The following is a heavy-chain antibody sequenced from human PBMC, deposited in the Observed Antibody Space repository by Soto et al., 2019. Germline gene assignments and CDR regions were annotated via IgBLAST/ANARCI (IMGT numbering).Heavy chain of an antibody. CDR2: IYVNDNR. J-gene: IGHJ4*02. D-gene: IGHD3-22*01. CDR1: RLTVTNNY. Sequence: GGSLRLSCAVSRLTVTNNYMTWVRQAPGKGLEWVSVIYVNDNRYYAESVKGRFTISRDSSKNTVYLQMNSLRAEDTAVYYCAKVRADYYDSSGPIDYWGQGTLVTVSS. V-gene: IGHV3-66*01. CDR3: AKVRADYYDSSGPIDY.